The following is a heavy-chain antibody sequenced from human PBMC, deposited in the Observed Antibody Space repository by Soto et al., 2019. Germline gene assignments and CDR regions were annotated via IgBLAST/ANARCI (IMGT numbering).Heavy chain of an antibody. Sequence: QVQLVESGGGVVQPGRSLRLSCAASGFTFSSYGMHWVRQAPGKGLEWVAVIWYDGSNKYYEDSVKGRFTISRDNSKNTLFLQMNSLRAEDTALYYCASGGSPYYYGSGSYYKPHYFDYWGQGTLVTVSS. CDR3: ASGGSPYYYGSGSYYKPHYFDY. D-gene: IGHD3-10*01. CDR2: IWYDGSNK. CDR1: GFTFSSYG. J-gene: IGHJ4*02. V-gene: IGHV3-33*01.